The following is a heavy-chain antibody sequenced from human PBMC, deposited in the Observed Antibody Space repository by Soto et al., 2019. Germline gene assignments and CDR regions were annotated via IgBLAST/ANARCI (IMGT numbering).Heavy chain of an antibody. V-gene: IGHV1-69*13. Sequence: SVKVSCKASGYTLIMYYIHWMRQAPGQGLEWMGGIIPIFGTANYAQKFQGRVTITADESTSTAYMELSSLRSEDTAVYYCARDRGPSSGYYPYWFDPWGQGTLVTVSS. CDR2: IIPIFGTA. D-gene: IGHD3-22*01. CDR3: ARDRGPSSGYYPYWFDP. CDR1: GYTLIMYY. J-gene: IGHJ5*02.